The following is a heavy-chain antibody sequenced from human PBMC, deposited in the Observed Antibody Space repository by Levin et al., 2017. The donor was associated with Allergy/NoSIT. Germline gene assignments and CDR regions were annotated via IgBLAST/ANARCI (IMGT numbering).Heavy chain of an antibody. CDR3: ANSGGDP. CDR2: INANSGGT. J-gene: IGHJ5*02. V-gene: IGHV1-2*02. Sequence: ASVKVSCKASGYTFTAYYIHWVRQAPGQGLEWMGWINANSGGTNYAQKFQGRVTMTRDTSISTAYMELSRLTSDDTAVYYCANSGGDPWGQGTLVTVSS. CDR1: GYTFTAYY. D-gene: IGHD6-25*01.